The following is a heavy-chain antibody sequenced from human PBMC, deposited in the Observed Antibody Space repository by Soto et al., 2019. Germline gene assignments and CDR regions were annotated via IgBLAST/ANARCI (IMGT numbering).Heavy chain of an antibody. Sequence: PSETLSLTCAVSGGSISSSNWWSWVRQPPGKGLEWIGEIYHSGSTNYNPSLKSRVTISVDKSKNQFSLKLSSVTAADTAVYYCARDLRGHSSSSSPPLYYYYYYGMDVWGQGTTVTAP. CDR1: GGSISSSNW. CDR3: ARDLRGHSSSSSPPLYYYYYYGMDV. J-gene: IGHJ6*02. V-gene: IGHV4-4*02. D-gene: IGHD6-6*01. CDR2: IYHSGST.